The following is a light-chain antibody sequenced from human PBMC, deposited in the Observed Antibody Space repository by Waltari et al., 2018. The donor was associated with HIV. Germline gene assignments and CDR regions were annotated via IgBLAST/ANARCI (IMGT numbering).Light chain of an antibody. J-gene: IGKJ2*03. CDR3: QQRSNWPPRYS. V-gene: IGKV3-11*01. CDR1: QNVSSY. Sequence: ENVLTQSPATLSLSPGERATLSCRASQNVSSYLAWYQQKPGQAPRLLTYGASNRATGIPARFSGSGSGTDFTLTINSLEPEDFAVYYCQQRSNWPPRYSFGQGTKLEIK. CDR2: GAS.